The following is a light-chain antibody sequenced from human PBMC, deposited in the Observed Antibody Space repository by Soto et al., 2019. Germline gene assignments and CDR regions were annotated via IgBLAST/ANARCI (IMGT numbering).Light chain of an antibody. CDR3: QQYGSSGT. CDR1: QSISSW. CDR2: DAS. Sequence: EIQMTQSPSNLFASVGGRVTINCRASQSISSWLAWYQQKPGKAPKVLIYDASNRATGIPARFSGSGSGTDFTLTISRLEPEDFAVYYCQQYGSSGTFGQGTKVDNK. J-gene: IGKJ1*01. V-gene: IGKV1-5*01.